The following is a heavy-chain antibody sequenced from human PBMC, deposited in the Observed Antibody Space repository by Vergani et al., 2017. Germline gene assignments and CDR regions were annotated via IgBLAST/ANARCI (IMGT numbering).Heavy chain of an antibody. CDR2: ISAYNGNT. J-gene: IGHJ3*02. CDR3: ARDPRRIAAAGTNAFDI. D-gene: IGHD6-13*01. CDR1: GYTFTSYG. V-gene: IGHV1-18*01. Sequence: QVQLVQSGAEVKKPGASVKVSCKASGYTFTSYGISWVRQAPGQGLEWMGWISAYNGNTNYAQKLQGRVTMTTDTSTSTAYMELRSLRSDDTAVYYCARDPRRIAAAGTNAFDIGGQGTKVTVAS.